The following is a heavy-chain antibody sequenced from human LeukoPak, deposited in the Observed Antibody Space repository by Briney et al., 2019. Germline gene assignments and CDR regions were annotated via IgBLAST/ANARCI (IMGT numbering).Heavy chain of an antibody. Sequence: GGSLRLSCAASGFTFSSYAMSWVRQAPGKGLEWVSAISGSGGSTYYADSVKGRFTISRDNSKNTLYLQMNSLRAEDTAVYYCAKDPAIIVVVPAARDYWGQGTLVTVSS. CDR3: AKDPAIIVVVPAARDY. V-gene: IGHV3-23*01. D-gene: IGHD2-2*01. J-gene: IGHJ4*02. CDR2: ISGSGGST. CDR1: GFTFSSYA.